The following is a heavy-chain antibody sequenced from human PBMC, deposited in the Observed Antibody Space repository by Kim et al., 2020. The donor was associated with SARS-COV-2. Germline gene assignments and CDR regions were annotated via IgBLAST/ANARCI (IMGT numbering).Heavy chain of an antibody. Sequence: NPSLKSRVTISVDTSKNQFSLKLSSVTAADTAVYYCARGPIVVVPAAFDYWGQGTLVTVSS. D-gene: IGHD2-2*01. J-gene: IGHJ4*02. CDR3: ARGPIVVVPAAFDY. V-gene: IGHV4-39*07.